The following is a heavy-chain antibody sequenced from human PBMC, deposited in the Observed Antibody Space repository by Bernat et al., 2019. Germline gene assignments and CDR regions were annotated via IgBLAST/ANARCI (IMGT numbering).Heavy chain of an antibody. D-gene: IGHD1/OR15-1a*01. V-gene: IGHV3-21*01. CDR2: ISSSSSYI. CDR3: ARGTGTIDY. CDR1: GFTFSSYS. J-gene: IGHJ4*02. Sequence: EVQLVESGGGLVKPGGSLRLSCAASGFTFSSYSMNWVRQAPGKGLEWVSSISSSSSYIYYADSVKSQFTISRDNAKNALYLQMNSVRAEDTAVYYCARGTGTIDYWGQGTLVTVSS.